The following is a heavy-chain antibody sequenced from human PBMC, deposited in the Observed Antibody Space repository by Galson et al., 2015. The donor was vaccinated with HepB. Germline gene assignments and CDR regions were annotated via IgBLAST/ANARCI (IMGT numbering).Heavy chain of an antibody. V-gene: IGHV4-59*08. CDR1: SDSINNTY. J-gene: IGHJ4*02. CDR2: IFFGGSS. CDR3: ARLGVASSWDS. D-gene: IGHD6-13*01. Sequence: QVQLQESGPGLVKPSETLSLTCTVSSDSINNTYWTWIRQPPGKGLEWIGDIFFGGSSTYSPSLRSRVTMLLDTSKNQFSLKLNSVTAADTAIYYCARLGVASSWDSWGQGTLVTVSS.